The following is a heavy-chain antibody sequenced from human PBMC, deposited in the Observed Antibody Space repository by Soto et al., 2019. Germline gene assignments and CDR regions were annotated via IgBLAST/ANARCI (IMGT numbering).Heavy chain of an antibody. J-gene: IGHJ4*02. CDR2: IKSNTVGGTT. CDR1: GLTFSNAW. Sequence: ESGGGLVKPGGSLRLSCAASGLTFSNAWMNWVRQAPGKGLEWVGRIKSNTVGGTTDYAAPVKGRFTISRDDSKNTLYLQMNSLNSEDTAVYXXTXXXXXIAVAGSDFDSWGQGTLVTXSS. D-gene: IGHD6-19*01. CDR3: TXXXXXIAVAGSDFDS. V-gene: IGHV3-15*01.